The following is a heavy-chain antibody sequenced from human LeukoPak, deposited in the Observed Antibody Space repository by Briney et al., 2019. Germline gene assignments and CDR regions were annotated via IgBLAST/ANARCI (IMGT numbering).Heavy chain of an antibody. CDR3: AGNTYYFDSSDYYSDN. V-gene: IGHV4-31*03. CDR2: IHNSGST. J-gene: IGHJ4*02. Sequence: PSETLSLTCTVSGGSINSGTYYWSWIRQHPGKGLEWIGYIHNSGSTSYNPSLKSRVTMSVDTSKNQFSLTLSSATAADTAVYYCAGNTYYFDSSDYYSDNWGQGTLVTVSS. D-gene: IGHD3-22*01. CDR1: GGSINSGTYY.